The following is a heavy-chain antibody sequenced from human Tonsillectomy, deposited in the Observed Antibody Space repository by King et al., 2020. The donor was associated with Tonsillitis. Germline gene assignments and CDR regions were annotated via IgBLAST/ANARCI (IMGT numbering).Heavy chain of an antibody. Sequence: VQLVESGGGVVQPGRSLRLSCAASGFTFSSYGMHWVRQAPGKGLEWVAVISYDGSNKYYADSVKGRFTISRDNSKNTLYLQMNSLRAEDTAVYYCASLWQIHFDYWGQGTLGTVSS. J-gene: IGHJ4*02. D-gene: IGHD3-10*01. CDR3: ASLWQIHFDY. CDR2: ISYDGSNK. CDR1: GFTFSSYG. V-gene: IGHV3-33*05.